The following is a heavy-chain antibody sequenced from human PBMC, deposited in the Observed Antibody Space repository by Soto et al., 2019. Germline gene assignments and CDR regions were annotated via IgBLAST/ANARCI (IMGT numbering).Heavy chain of an antibody. J-gene: IGHJ4*02. CDR1: GGIFHGYG. CDR2: IRFDGSNE. D-gene: IGHD1-7*01. Sequence: QEQLVESGGGVVQPGTSLRLSCAVPGGIFHGYGMHWVRQAPGKGLEWVAIIRFDGSNEEYADSVKGRFTISRDNSKNTLYLQMNALGAEDTAVYYCVRGGIGGTVFRGYLDYWGRGTVVTVAS. CDR3: VRGGIGGTVFRGYLDY. V-gene: IGHV3-33*01.